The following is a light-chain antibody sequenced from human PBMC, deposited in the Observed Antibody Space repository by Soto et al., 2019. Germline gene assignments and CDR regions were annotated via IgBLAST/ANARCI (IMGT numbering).Light chain of an antibody. Sequence: DIQLTQSPSFLSASVGDRVTITCRASQGISSYLAWYQQKPGKAPKLLIYAASTLQSGVPSRFSGSGSGTEFTLTISRLQPEDCATYYCQQLNSYPITFGQGTRLEIK. CDR2: AAS. V-gene: IGKV1-9*01. CDR3: QQLNSYPIT. J-gene: IGKJ5*01. CDR1: QGISSY.